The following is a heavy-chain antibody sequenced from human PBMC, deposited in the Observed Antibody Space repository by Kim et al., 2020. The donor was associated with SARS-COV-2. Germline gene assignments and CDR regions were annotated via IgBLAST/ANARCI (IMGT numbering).Heavy chain of an antibody. D-gene: IGHD1-26*01. J-gene: IGHJ4*02. CDR1: GFTFSSYG. CDR2: ISYDGSNK. Sequence: GGSLRLSCAASGFTFSSYGMHWVRQAPGKGLEWVAVISYDGSNKYYADSVKGRFTISRDNSKNTLYLQMNSLRAEDTAVYYCAKDRLGGSPYPYYWGQGTLVTVSS. CDR3: AKDRLGGSPYPYY. V-gene: IGHV3-30*18.